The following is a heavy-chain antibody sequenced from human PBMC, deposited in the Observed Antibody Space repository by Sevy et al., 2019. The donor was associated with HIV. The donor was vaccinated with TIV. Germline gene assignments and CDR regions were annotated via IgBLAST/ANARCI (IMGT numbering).Heavy chain of an antibody. CDR3: ARDLYSGSYHEDY. J-gene: IGHJ4*02. Sequence: GGSLRHSCAASGFTLSSYWMSWVRQAPGKGLEWVANINQDGSAIDYVDSVKGRFTISRDNAKNSLYLQMNSLRADDTAIYYCARDLYSGSYHEDYWGQGTLVTVSS. CDR1: GFTLSSYW. D-gene: IGHD1-26*01. V-gene: IGHV3-7*01. CDR2: INQDGSAI.